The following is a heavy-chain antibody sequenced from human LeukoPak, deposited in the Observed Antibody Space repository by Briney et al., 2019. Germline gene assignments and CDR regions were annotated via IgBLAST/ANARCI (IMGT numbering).Heavy chain of an antibody. J-gene: IGHJ4*02. CDR1: GFTFSSCG. CDR2: IWYDGSNK. D-gene: IGHD3-10*01. V-gene: IGHV3-33*01. CDR3: ARGYGSGSGHFDY. Sequence: PGRSLRLSCAASGFTFSSCGMHWVRQAPGKGLEWVAVIWYDGSNKYYADSVKGRFTISRDNSKNTLYLQMNSLRAEDTAVYYCARGYGSGSGHFDYWGQGTLVTVSS.